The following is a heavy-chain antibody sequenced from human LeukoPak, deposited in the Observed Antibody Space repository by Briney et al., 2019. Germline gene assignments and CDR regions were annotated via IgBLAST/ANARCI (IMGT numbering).Heavy chain of an antibody. CDR3: ARVVLYHYDSREALGMDV. CDR1: GYTFTSYD. V-gene: IGHV1-8*01. D-gene: IGHD3-22*01. CDR2: MNPNSGNT. J-gene: IGHJ6*02. Sequence: GASVKVSCKASGYTFTSYDINWVRQATGQGLEWMGWMNPNSGNTGYAQKFQGRVTMTRNTSISTAYMELSSLRSEDTAVYYCARVVLYHYDSREALGMDVWGQGTTVTVSS.